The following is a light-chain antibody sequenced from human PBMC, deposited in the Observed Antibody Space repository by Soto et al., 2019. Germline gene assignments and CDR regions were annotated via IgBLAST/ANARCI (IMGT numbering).Light chain of an antibody. J-gene: IGKJ2*01. V-gene: IGKV3-20*01. CDR1: QSVSSIY. CDR2: GAS. CDR3: QQYGSSPPT. Sequence: EIVLTQSPGTLSLSPGERATLSCRASQSVSSIYLAWYQQKPGQAPRLLIYGASSRATGIPDRFSGSGSGTAFPLTISRLEPEDFAMYYCQQYGSSPPTFGQGTKLEIK.